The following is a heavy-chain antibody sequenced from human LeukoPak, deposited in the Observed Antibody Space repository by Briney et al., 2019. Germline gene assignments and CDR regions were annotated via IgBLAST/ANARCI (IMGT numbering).Heavy chain of an antibody. V-gene: IGHV3-23*01. CDR1: GFTFSSSA. CDR2: ISGSGSGGST. J-gene: IGHJ6*03. CDR3: AKESLTAIPRGGYYYYMDV. D-gene: IGHD2-21*02. Sequence: GGSLRLSCAASGFTFSSSAMSWVRQAPGKGLEWVSSISGSGSGGSTYYADSVKGRFTISRDNSKNTLYLQMNSLRAEDTAVYYCAKESLTAIPRGGYYYYMDVWGKGTTVTVSS.